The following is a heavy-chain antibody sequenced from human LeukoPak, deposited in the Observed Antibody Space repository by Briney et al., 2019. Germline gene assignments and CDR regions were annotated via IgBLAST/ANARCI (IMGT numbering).Heavy chain of an antibody. Sequence: GGSLRLSCAASGFTFDDYAMHWVRQAPGKGLEWVSGIIWNGGSIGYADSVKGRFTISRDNAKNSLYLQMNSLRAEDTALYYCAKDIAPHYGDDYYYGMDVWGQGTTVTVSS. D-gene: IGHD4-17*01. V-gene: IGHV3-9*01. J-gene: IGHJ6*02. CDR1: GFTFDDYA. CDR3: AKDIAPHYGDDYYYGMDV. CDR2: IIWNGGSI.